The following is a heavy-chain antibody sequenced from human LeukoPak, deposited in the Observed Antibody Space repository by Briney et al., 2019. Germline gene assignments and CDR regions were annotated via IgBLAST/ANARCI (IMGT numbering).Heavy chain of an antibody. J-gene: IGHJ4*02. D-gene: IGHD6-19*01. V-gene: IGHV3-66*01. CDR2: IYSGGTT. CDR3: TRGGSVPATRFFDY. CDR1: GFTVSSDY. Sequence: GGSLRLSCSASGFTVSSDYMSWVRQAPGKGLALLSVIYSGGTTYYADSVKGRFTISRDNSKNTVYLQMNSLRVEDTAMYYCTRGGSVPATRFFDYWGQGTLVTVSS.